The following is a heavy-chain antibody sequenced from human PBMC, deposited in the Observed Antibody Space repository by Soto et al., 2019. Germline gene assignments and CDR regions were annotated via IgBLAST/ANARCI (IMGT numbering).Heavy chain of an antibody. CDR2: IIPIFGTA. V-gene: IGHV1-69*13. Sequence: SVKVSCKASGGTFSSYAISWVRQAPGQGLEWMGGIIPIFGTANYAQKFQGRVTITADESTSTAYMELSSLRSEDTAVYYCARDNYYDSSGTPYFDYWGQGTLVTVSS. CDR3: ARDNYYDSSGTPYFDY. D-gene: IGHD3-22*01. CDR1: GGTFSSYA. J-gene: IGHJ4*02.